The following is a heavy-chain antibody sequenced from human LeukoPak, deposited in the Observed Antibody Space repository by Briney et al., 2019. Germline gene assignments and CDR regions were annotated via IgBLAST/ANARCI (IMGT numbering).Heavy chain of an antibody. J-gene: IGHJ4*02. D-gene: IGHD3-22*01. CDR1: GGTFSSYA. CDR3: ARESAGLYYYDSSGYYLDY. V-gene: IGHV1-18*01. Sequence: ASVKVSCKASGGTFSSYAISWVRQAPGQGLEWMGWISAYNGNTNYAQKLQGRVTMTTGTSTSTAYMELRSLRSDDTAVYYCARESAGLYYYDSSGYYLDYWGQGTLVTVSS. CDR2: ISAYNGNT.